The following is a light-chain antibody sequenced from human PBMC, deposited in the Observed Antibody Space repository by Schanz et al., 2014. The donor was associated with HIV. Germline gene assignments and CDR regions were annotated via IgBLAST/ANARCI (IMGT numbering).Light chain of an antibody. CDR3: QQYNDWPRT. Sequence: EIVSTQSPGTLSLSPGERATLSCRASQSVNTNYLAWYQQKPGQAPRLLIYGASTRATGIPARFSGSGSGTEFTLTISSLQSEDFAVYYCQQYNDWPRTFGRGTKVEIK. V-gene: IGKV3-15*01. CDR2: GAS. CDR1: QSVNTN. J-gene: IGKJ1*01.